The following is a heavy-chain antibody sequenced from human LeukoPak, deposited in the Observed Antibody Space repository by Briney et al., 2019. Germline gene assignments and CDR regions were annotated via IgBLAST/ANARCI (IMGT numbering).Heavy chain of an antibody. CDR1: GFTFSSYD. Sequence: GGSLRLSCAASGFTFSSYDMHWVRQATGKGLEWVSAIGTAGDTYYPGSVKGRFTISRENAKNSLYLQMNSLRAGDTAVYYCARGGTAYCSGGSCHNWFDPWGQGTLVTVSS. J-gene: IGHJ5*02. D-gene: IGHD2-15*01. CDR3: ARGGTAYCSGGSCHNWFDP. CDR2: IGTAGDT. V-gene: IGHV3-13*01.